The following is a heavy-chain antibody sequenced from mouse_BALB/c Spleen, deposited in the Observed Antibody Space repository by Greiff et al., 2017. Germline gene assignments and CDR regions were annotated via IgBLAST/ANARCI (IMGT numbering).Heavy chain of an antibody. Sequence: VQLQQSGAELVMPGASVKMSCKASGYTFTDYWMHWVKQRPGQGLEWIGAIDTSDSYTSYNQKFKGKATLTVDESSSTAYMQLSSLTSEDSAVYYCARRSYAMDYWGQGTSVTVSS. CDR3: ARRSYAMDY. J-gene: IGHJ4*01. V-gene: IGHV1-69*01. CDR1: GYTFTDYW. CDR2: IDTSDSYT.